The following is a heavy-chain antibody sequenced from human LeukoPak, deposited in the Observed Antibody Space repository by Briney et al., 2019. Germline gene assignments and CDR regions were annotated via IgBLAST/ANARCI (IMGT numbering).Heavy chain of an antibody. Sequence: ASVKVSCKASGYTFTGYYLHWVRQAPGQGLGWMGWINANSGDTNYAQKFQGGVTMTRDTSISTAYMELSRLTSDDTAVYYCARNKGGKYYDNLTGKMDVWGKGTTVTVSS. J-gene: IGHJ6*04. D-gene: IGHD3-9*01. CDR1: GYTFTGYY. CDR2: INANSGDT. V-gene: IGHV1-2*02. CDR3: ARNKGGKYYDNLTGKMDV.